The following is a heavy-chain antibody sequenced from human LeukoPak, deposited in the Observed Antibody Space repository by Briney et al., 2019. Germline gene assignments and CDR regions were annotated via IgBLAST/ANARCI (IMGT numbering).Heavy chain of an antibody. CDR1: GGTFSSYA. J-gene: IGHJ4*02. CDR2: IIPILGIA. Sequence: SVKVSCKASGGTFSSYAISWVRQAPGQGLEWMGRIIPILGIANYAQKFQGRVTITADKSTSTAYMELSSLRSEDTAVYYCARGFDDSSGYYYFDYWGQGTLVTVSS. CDR3: ARGFDDSSGYYYFDY. D-gene: IGHD3-22*01. V-gene: IGHV1-69*04.